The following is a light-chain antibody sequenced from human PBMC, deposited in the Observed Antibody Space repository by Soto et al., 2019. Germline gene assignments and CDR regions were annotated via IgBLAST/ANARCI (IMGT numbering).Light chain of an antibody. CDR3: QQSYSTSWT. CDR2: GAS. J-gene: IGKJ1*01. Sequence: DIQMTQSPSSLSASVGDRVTITCRASQSINTYLNWYQQKPGKAPKLLIYGASSLQSGVPSGFSGTGSGTDFTLTISSLQPEDFATYYCQQSYSTSWTFGQGTKVDIK. CDR1: QSINTY. V-gene: IGKV1-39*01.